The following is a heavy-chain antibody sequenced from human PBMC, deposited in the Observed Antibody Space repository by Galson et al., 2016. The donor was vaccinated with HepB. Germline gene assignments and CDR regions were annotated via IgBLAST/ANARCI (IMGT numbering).Heavy chain of an antibody. CDR3: ARDLATVTTAQYCPYGMDV. CDR1: GYTFNSYG. V-gene: IGHV1-18*01. D-gene: IGHD4-11*01. CDR2: ISAYNGNT. Sequence: SVKVSCKASGYTFNSYGISWVRQAPGQGLEWMGWISAYNGNTHYAQKLQGRVTMTTDTSTSTAYMELRSLRSDDTAVYYFARDLATVTTAQYCPYGMDVWGQGTTVTVSS. J-gene: IGHJ6*02.